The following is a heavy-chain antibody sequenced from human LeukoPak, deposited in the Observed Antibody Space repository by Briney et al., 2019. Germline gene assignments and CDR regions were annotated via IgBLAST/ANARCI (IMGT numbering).Heavy chain of an antibody. CDR3: ASLAPEPDAFDI. Sequence: SETLSLTCSLAGGSISSDYWNWIRQPPGKGLEWIGYIYYSGSTNYNPSLKSRVTISVDTSKNQFSLNLTSVTAADTAVYYCASLAPEPDAFDIWGQGTMVTVSS. CDR2: IYYSGST. J-gene: IGHJ3*02. D-gene: IGHD1-14*01. CDR1: GGSISSDY. V-gene: IGHV4-59*01.